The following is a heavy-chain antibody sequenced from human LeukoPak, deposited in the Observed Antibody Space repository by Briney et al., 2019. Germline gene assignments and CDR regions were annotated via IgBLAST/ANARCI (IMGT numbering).Heavy chain of an antibody. D-gene: IGHD3-22*01. J-gene: IGHJ3*02. CDR3: ARTSSGYFDDAFDI. CDR1: SYTFSRYG. CDR2: ISGYNGYT. Sequence: GASVKVSCKASSYTFSRYGITWVRQAPGQGLEWMGWISGYNGYTKYAQKLQGRVTMTTDASTTTAYMELRSLRSDDTAVYYCARTSSGYFDDAFDIWGQGTMVTVSS. V-gene: IGHV1-18*01.